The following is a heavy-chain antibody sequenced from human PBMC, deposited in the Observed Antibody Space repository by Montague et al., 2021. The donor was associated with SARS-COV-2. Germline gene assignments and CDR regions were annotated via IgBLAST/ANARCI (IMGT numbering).Heavy chain of an antibody. CDR1: GGSIGSYY. D-gene: IGHD1-14*01. CDR2: IYTSGST. J-gene: IGHJ3*02. V-gene: IGHV4-4*07. Sequence: SETLSLTCTVSGGSIGSYYWSWIRQSAGKGLEWIGLIYTSGSTNYNPSLKSRVTMSLDTSRNQFSLKLRSVTAADTAVYYCARGSFGMGAFDIWGQGTMVTVSS. CDR3: ARGSFGMGAFDI.